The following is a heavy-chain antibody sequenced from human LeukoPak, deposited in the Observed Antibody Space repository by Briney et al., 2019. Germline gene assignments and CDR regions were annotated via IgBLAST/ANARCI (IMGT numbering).Heavy chain of an antibody. CDR3: AREIVDIVATIDLYFDY. Sequence: SVKVSCTASGGTFSSYAISWVRQTPGQGLEWMGRIIPILGIANYAQRFQGRVTITADKSTSTAYMELSSLRAEDTAVYYCAREIVDIVATIDLYFDYWGQGTLVTVSS. V-gene: IGHV1-69*04. CDR1: GGTFSSYA. J-gene: IGHJ4*02. D-gene: IGHD5-12*01. CDR2: IIPILGIA.